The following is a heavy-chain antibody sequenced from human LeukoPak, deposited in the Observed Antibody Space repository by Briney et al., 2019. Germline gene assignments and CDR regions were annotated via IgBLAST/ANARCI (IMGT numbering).Heavy chain of an antibody. CDR2: IDPKSGGT. CDR1: GYTFTAYY. J-gene: IGHJ3*02. CDR3: ARTELRFLEWPGAFDI. D-gene: IGHD3-3*01. V-gene: IGHV1-2*02. Sequence: ASVKVSCKASGYTFTAYYMHWVRHAPGQGLEWMGWIDPKSGGTNYPQKFQGRVTMTRDTSISTAYMELSRLRSDDTAMYYCARTELRFLEWPGAFDIWGQGTMVTVSS.